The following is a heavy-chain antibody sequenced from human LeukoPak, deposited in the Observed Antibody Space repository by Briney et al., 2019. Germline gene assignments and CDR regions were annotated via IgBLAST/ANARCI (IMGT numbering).Heavy chain of an antibody. CDR2: IYYSGNT. Sequence: PSETLSLTCTVSGYSISSGYFWGWIRQPPGKGLEWIGSIYYSGNTYYNASLKSQVSISIDTSKNQFSLKLTSVTAADTAVYYCARQTGSGLFILPGGQGTLVTVSS. V-gene: IGHV4-38-2*02. CDR3: ARQTGSGLFILP. J-gene: IGHJ4*02. D-gene: IGHD3/OR15-3a*01. CDR1: GYSISSGYF.